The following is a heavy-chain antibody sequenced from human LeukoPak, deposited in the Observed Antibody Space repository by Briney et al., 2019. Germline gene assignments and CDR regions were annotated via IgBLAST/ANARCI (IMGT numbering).Heavy chain of an antibody. V-gene: IGHV1-18*01. D-gene: IGHD4-23*01. CDR1: GYTFTSYG. CDR3: ARNSRVASTSGLNY. Sequence: ASLKVSCKASGYTFTSYGITWVRQAPGQGLEWMGWISAYNGNTNYAQKFQDRVTMTTDTSTTTVYMELRSLRSDDTAVYYCARNSRVASTSGLNYWGQGTLVTVSS. J-gene: IGHJ4*02. CDR2: ISAYNGNT.